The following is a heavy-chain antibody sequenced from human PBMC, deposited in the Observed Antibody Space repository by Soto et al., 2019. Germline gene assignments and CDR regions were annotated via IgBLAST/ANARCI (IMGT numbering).Heavy chain of an antibody. Sequence: SETLSLTCVVSGDSFRYYYWSWIRQSPGVGLEWIGEINPSGRTEYNPSLGGRVTLSVDTSKNQFSLTLSTMTAADTAVYYCARTRNRWFDSWGQGTLVTVSS. CDR1: GDSFRYYY. D-gene: IGHD1-1*01. CDR2: INPSGRT. J-gene: IGHJ5*01. CDR3: ARTRNRWFDS. V-gene: IGHV4-34*01.